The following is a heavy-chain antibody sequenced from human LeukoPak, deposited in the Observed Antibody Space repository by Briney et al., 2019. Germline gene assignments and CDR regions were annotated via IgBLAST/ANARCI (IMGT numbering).Heavy chain of an antibody. Sequence: GGSLRLSCAASGFTFSSYSMNWVRQAPGKGLEWVSSISSSSSYIYYADSVKGRFTISRDNAKNSLYLQMNSLRAEDTAVYYCARAFNYCDSSGSTIQGIDYWGQGTLVTVSS. D-gene: IGHD3-22*01. J-gene: IGHJ4*02. CDR3: ARAFNYCDSSGSTIQGIDY. CDR2: ISSSSSYI. V-gene: IGHV3-21*01. CDR1: GFTFSSYS.